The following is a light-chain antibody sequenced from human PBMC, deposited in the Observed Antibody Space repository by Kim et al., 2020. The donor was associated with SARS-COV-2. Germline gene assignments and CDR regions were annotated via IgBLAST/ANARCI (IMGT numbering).Light chain of an antibody. Sequence: VSPGRTDSITCSGDKLGDKYACWYQQKPGQSPVLVIYQDSKRPSGIPERFSGSNSGNTATLTISGTQAMDEADYYCQAWDSSTVVFGGGTQLTVL. V-gene: IGLV3-1*01. CDR3: QAWDSSTVV. J-gene: IGLJ2*01. CDR2: QDS. CDR1: KLGDKY.